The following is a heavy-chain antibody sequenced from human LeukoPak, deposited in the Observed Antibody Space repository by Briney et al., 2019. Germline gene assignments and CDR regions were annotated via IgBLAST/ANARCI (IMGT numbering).Heavy chain of an antibody. CDR1: GGPFTTYY. J-gene: IGHJ6*03. CDR3: ARVVGGYYYGSGEGYMDV. Sequence: PSETLSLTCAVYGGPFTTYYWSWIRQPPGKGLEWVSGINWNGGSTGYADSVKGRFTISRDNAKNSLYLQMNSLRAEDTALYHCARVVGGYYYGSGEGYMDVWGKGTTVTISS. V-gene: IGHV3-20*01. D-gene: IGHD3-10*01. CDR2: INWNGGST.